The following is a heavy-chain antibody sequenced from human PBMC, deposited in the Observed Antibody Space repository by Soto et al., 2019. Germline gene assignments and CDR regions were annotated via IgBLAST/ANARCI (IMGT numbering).Heavy chain of an antibody. CDR1: GFSLSSIGMG. J-gene: IGHJ4*02. CDR3: SRLTRGVYDLDRLWEKFDY. D-gene: IGHD5-12*01. CDR2: IYWDDDK. V-gene: IGHV2-5*02. Sequence: QITVKESGLTLVKPTETLTLTCTFSGFSLSSIGMGVGWIRQPPGKALEWLALIYWDDDKRYSPSLHSRLTITKDPSKNQVDLTMTNMDPVATATYYCSRLTRGVYDLDRLWEKFDYWGQGALVTVSS.